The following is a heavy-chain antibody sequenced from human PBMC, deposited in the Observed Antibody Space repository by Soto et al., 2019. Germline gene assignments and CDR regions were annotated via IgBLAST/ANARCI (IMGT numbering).Heavy chain of an antibody. CDR2: TYYRSKWNF. V-gene: IGHV6-1*01. CDR3: AKEGHWNFYYFHGLDV. J-gene: IGHJ6*02. Sequence: ATWNWLRQSPSRGLEWLGRTYYRSKWNFDYAVSVTSRITIDPDTARNQFSLRLESVTPEDTAVYYCAKEGHWNFYYFHGLDVWGQGTTVTVSS. D-gene: IGHD1-7*01. CDR1: AT.